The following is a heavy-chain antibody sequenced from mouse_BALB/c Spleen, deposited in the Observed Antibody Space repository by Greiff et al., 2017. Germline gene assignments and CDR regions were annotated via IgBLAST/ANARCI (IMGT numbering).Heavy chain of an antibody. CDR2: INPSSGYT. CDR3: ARLGQGCFDY. Sequence: QVQLKESGAELARPGASVKMSCKASGYTFTSYTMHWVKQRPGQGLEWIGYINPSSGYTNYNQKFKDKATLTADKSSSTAYMQLSSLTSEDSAVYYCARLGQGCFDYWGQGTTLTVSS. D-gene: IGHD3-3*01. V-gene: IGHV1-4*01. J-gene: IGHJ2*01. CDR1: GYTFTSYT.